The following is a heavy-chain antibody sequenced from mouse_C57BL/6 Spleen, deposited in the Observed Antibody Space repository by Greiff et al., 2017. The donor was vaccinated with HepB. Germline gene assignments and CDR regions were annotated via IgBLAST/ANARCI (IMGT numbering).Heavy chain of an antibody. D-gene: IGHD1-1*01. CDR3: ARLASSYYGSSWYFDV. J-gene: IGHJ1*03. CDR1: GYTFTSYW. Sequence: QVQLKQPGAELVKPGASVKLSCKASGYTFTSYWMHWVKQRPGRGLEWIGRIDPNSGGTKYNEKFKSKATLTVDKPSSTAYMQLSSLTSEDSAVYYCARLASSYYGSSWYFDVWGTGTTVTVSS. V-gene: IGHV1-72*01. CDR2: IDPNSGGT.